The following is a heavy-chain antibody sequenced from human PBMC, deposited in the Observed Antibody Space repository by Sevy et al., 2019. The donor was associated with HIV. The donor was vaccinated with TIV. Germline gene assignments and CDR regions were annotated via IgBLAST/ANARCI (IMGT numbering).Heavy chain of an antibody. D-gene: IGHD3-22*01. CDR3: ASYYDGSGYRDAFDI. Sequence: GGSLRLSCAASGFTFSSYWMTWVRQAPGKGLEWVANIRQDGSEKLYVDSVKGRFTISRDNAKNSLYLQMNSLRAEDTAMYYCASYYDGSGYRDAFDIWGQGTMVTVSS. J-gene: IGHJ3*02. CDR2: IRQDGSEK. CDR1: GFTFSSYW. V-gene: IGHV3-7*01.